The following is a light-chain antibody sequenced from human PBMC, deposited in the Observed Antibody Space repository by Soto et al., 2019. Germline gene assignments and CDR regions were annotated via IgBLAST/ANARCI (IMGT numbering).Light chain of an antibody. Sequence: EIVLTQSPGTLSLSPGERATLSCRASQSVGSYLAWYQQKPGQAPRLLIYGASGRATGIPDRFSGSGSGTDFTLTISRLEPEAFAVYYCQRYARSSWTFGQGTKVEIK. J-gene: IGKJ1*01. CDR1: QSVGSY. CDR2: GAS. V-gene: IGKV3-20*01. CDR3: QRYARSSWT.